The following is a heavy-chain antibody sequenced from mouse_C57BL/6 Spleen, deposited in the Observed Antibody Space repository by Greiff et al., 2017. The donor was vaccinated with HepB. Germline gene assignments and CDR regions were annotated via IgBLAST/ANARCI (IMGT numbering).Heavy chain of an antibody. V-gene: IGHV1-50*01. D-gene: IGHD3-1*01. CDR3: ARPRAYYAMDY. CDR1: GYTFTSYW. Sequence: LQQPGAELVKPGASVKLSCKASGYTFTSYWMQWVKQRPGQGLEWIGEIDPSDSYTNYNQKFKGKATLTVDTSSSTAYMQLSSLTSEDSAVYYCARPRAYYAMDYWGQGTSVTVSS. J-gene: IGHJ4*01. CDR2: IDPSDSYT.